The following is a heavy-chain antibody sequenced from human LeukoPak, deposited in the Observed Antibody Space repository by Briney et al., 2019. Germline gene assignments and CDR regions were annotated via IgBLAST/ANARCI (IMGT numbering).Heavy chain of an antibody. V-gene: IGHV3-48*03. CDR1: GFTFSSYE. CDR2: ISSSSTI. CDR3: ARVEYPYGGYYMDV. Sequence: SGGSLRLSCAASGFTFSSYEMNWVRQAPGKGLEWVSYISSSSTIYYADSVKGRFTISRDNAKNSLYLQMNSLRAEDTAVYYCARVEYPYGGYYMDVWGKGTTVTVSS. D-gene: IGHD4/OR15-4a*01. J-gene: IGHJ6*03.